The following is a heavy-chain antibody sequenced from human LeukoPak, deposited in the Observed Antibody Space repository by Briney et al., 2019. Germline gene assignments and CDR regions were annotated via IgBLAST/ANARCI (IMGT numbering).Heavy chain of an antibody. V-gene: IGHV4-59*08. CDR1: GDSISSYY. CDR2: IYYSGST. D-gene: IGHD6-19*01. Sequence: SETLSLTCSVSGDSISSYYWSWIRQTPGKELEWIGYIYYSGSTEYNPSVKSRVTMSLDTSRNLFSLKLRSVTASDTAVYYCAAMDASGWYGIDYWGQGTLVGVSS. CDR3: AAMDASGWYGIDY. J-gene: IGHJ4*02.